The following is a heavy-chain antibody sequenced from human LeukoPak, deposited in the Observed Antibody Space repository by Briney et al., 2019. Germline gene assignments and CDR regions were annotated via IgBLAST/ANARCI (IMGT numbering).Heavy chain of an antibody. CDR2: INSDGTTT. Sequence: GGSLRLSCAASGFSFSNSWMHWVRQAPGKGLVWVSRINSDGTTTYYADSVKGRFTISRDNAKNSLYLQMNSLRAEDTAVYYCARDELLDYWGQGTLVTVSS. D-gene: IGHD1-7*01. V-gene: IGHV3-74*01. CDR1: GFSFSNSW. J-gene: IGHJ4*02. CDR3: ARDELLDY.